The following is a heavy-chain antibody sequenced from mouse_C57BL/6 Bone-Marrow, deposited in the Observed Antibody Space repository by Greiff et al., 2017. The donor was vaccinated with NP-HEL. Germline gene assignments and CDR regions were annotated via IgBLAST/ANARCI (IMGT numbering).Heavy chain of an antibody. CDR3: ASEGYGRGRFAY. CDR2: IWGVGST. Sequence: VKLVESGPGLVAPSQSLSITCTVSGFSLTSYGVDWVRQSPGKGLEWLGVIWGVGSTNYNSALKSRLSISKDNSKSQVFLKMNSLQTDDTAMYYCASEGYGRGRFAYWGQGTLVTVSA. CDR1: GFSLTSYG. D-gene: IGHD1-1*01. J-gene: IGHJ3*01. V-gene: IGHV2-6*01.